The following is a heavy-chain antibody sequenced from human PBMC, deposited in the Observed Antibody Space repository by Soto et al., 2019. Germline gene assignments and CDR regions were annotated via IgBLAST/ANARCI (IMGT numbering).Heavy chain of an antibody. J-gene: IGHJ5*02. Sequence: SQTLSLTSTVSGGSIRVQSYYWTWIRQTPGKGLEWVGSSYYSGTSYFNPALKGRFTISVDTSTNQFSLRLSAVAAADTAVYSCTRRYNRNDYYVDPSGQGTLVT. CDR2: SYYSGTS. V-gene: IGHV4-39*01. D-gene: IGHD1-20*01. CDR3: TRRYNRNDYYVDP. CDR1: GGSIRVQSYY.